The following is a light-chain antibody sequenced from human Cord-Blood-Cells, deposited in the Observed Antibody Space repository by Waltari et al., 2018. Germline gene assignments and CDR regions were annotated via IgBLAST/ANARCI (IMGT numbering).Light chain of an antibody. CDR1: QSISSY. J-gene: IGKJ2*01. V-gene: IGKV1-39*01. CDR3: QQSYSTPYT. Sequence: DLQMTQSPSSLSASVGDRVPITCRASQSISSYLNWYQQKPRKAPKLLIYAASSLQSRVALRFSCSGSGTDFTLTISSLQPEDFATYYCQQSYSTPYTFGQGTKLEIK. CDR2: AAS.